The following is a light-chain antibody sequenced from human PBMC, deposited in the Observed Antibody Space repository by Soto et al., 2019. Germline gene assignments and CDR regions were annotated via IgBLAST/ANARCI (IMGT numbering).Light chain of an antibody. CDR3: QSYDSSFNLV. Sequence: NFMLTQPHSVSESPGKTVTIPCTGSSGSIASNYVHWYQQRPGSAPTSVIYAVNQRPSGVPDRFSGSIDSSSNSASLTISALKTEDEADYYCQSYDSSFNLVFGTGTKLTVL. V-gene: IGLV6-57*02. CDR1: SGSIASNY. J-gene: IGLJ1*01. CDR2: AVN.